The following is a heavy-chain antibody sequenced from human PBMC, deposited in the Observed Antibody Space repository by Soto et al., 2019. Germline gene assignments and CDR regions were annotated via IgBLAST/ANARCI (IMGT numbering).Heavy chain of an antibody. CDR1: GGTLRNYA. D-gene: IGHD1-26*01. CDR2: IIPIYSTS. CDR3: ATDSGSYYDVAY. V-gene: IGHV1-69*06. Sequence: QVQLVQSGAEVKKPGSSVKVSCKASGGTLRNYAISWVRQAPGHGLEWMGGIIPIYSTSNYAQKFQGRLTITADKSTSTAYMELSSLRSEDTAVYYCATDSGSYYDVAYWGQGTLVTVSS. J-gene: IGHJ4*02.